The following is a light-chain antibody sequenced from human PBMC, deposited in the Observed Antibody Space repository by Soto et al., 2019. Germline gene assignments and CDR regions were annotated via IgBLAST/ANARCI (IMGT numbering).Light chain of an antibody. CDR1: QSISTW. J-gene: IGKJ1*01. CDR2: DAS. CDR3: QQYNSDSWT. Sequence: DIQMTQSPSTLSASVGDRVTITCRASQSISTWLAWYQQKPGKAPKLLIYDASSLQSGVPPRFSGSGSATEFTLNISSLQHDDFATYYCQQYNSDSWTFGQGTKVEIK. V-gene: IGKV1-5*01.